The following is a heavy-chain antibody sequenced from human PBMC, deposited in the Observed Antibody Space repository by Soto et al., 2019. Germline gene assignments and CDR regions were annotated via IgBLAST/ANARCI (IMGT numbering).Heavy chain of an antibody. CDR1: GFTFSSYW. CDR3: ATHSVVVTAQRGAFDI. V-gene: IGHV3-7*03. J-gene: IGHJ3*02. D-gene: IGHD2-21*02. Sequence: GGSLRLSCAASGFTFSSYWMSWVRQAPGKGLEWVANIKQDGSEKYYVDSVKGRFTISRDNAKNSLYLQMNSLRAEDTAVYYCATHSVVVTAQRGAFDIWGQGTMVTVSS. CDR2: IKQDGSEK.